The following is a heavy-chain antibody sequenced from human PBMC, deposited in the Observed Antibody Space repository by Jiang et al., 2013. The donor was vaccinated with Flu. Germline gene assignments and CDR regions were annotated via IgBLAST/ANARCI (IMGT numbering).Heavy chain of an antibody. Sequence: KSRVTISVDTSKNQFSLKLSSVTAADTAVYYCARHEASYYYYGMDVWGQGTTVTVSS. J-gene: IGHJ6*02. CDR3: ARHEASYYYYGMDV. V-gene: IGHV4-61*07.